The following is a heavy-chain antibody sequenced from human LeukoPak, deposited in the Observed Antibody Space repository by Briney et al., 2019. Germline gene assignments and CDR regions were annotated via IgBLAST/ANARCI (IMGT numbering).Heavy chain of an antibody. D-gene: IGHD2-15*01. Sequence: KSGGSLRLSCAGSGFFIGGHTLNWVRQPPGKGLEWVSSITSRGNEIHYADSVKGRFTISTDNSKNTVYLQMNSLRAEDTALYFCATYIQRPPVMDVWGQGTMVTVSS. V-gene: IGHV3-21*04. CDR3: ATYIQRPPVMDV. CDR1: GFFIGGHT. J-gene: IGHJ6*02. CDR2: ITSRGNEI.